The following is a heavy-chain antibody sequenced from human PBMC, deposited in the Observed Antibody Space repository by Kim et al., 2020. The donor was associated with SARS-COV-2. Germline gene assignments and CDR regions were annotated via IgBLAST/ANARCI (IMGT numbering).Heavy chain of an antibody. CDR2: IKHDGSGQ. CDR1: GFTFSNYW. CDR3: ARGAGSSVFDP. V-gene: IGHV3-7*01. J-gene: IGHJ5*02. D-gene: IGHD1-26*01. Sequence: GGSLRLSCAASGFTFSNYWMTWVRQTPGKGLEWVASIKHDGSGQYYVDSLKGRFTISRDNAKNSLYLQMNSFRAEDTALYHCARGAGSSVFDPWGQGTLVTVSS.